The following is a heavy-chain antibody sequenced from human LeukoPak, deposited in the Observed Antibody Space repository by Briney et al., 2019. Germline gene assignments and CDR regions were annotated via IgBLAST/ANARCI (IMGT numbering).Heavy chain of an antibody. J-gene: IGHJ5*02. D-gene: IGHD3-16*01. V-gene: IGHV1-2*02. Sequence: GASVKVSCKASGYTFTGYYMHWVRQAPGQGLEWMGWINPNSGGTNYAQKFQGRVTMTRDTSISTAYMELRSLRSDDTAVYYCARVRGRSNWFDPWGQGTLVTVSS. CDR3: ARVRGRSNWFDP. CDR1: GYTFTGYY. CDR2: INPNSGGT.